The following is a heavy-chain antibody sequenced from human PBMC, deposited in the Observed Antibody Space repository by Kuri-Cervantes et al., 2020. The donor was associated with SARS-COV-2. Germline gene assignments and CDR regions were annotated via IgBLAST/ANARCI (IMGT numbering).Heavy chain of an antibody. CDR3: AKEKGDSSGYRLLVYAFDI. CDR2: VRGKANNYAT. Sequence: GESLKISCEVSGFLFSASAIHWVRQASGKGLEWVGRVRGKANNYATAYAASVKGRFTISRDDSKNMAYLQMNSLRAEDTAVYYCAKEKGDSSGYRLLVYAFDIWGQGTMVTVSS. D-gene: IGHD3-22*01. CDR1: GFLFSASA. V-gene: IGHV3-73*01. J-gene: IGHJ3*02.